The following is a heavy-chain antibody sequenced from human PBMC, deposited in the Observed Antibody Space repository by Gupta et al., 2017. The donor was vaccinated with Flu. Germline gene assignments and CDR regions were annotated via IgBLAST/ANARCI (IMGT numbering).Heavy chain of an antibody. Sequence: QVQLVESGGGVAQPGRSLRLSCAASGFTFSSYGMHWVRQAPGKGLEWVAVISFDGSNKYYADSVKGRFTISRDNSKNTLYLQLNSLRAEDTAVYYCAKGRPVPAAIEFDIWGQGTMVTVSS. D-gene: IGHD2-2*02. CDR3: AKGRPVPAAIEFDI. V-gene: IGHV3-30*18. CDR2: ISFDGSNK. J-gene: IGHJ3*02. CDR1: GFTFSSYG.